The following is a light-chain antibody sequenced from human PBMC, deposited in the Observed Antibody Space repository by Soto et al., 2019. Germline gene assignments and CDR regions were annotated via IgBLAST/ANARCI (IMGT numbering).Light chain of an antibody. CDR2: EDD. Sequence: NFMLTQPHSVSESPGKTVTISCTRSSGNIVSNYVQWYQQRPGSSPTTVIYEDDDRPSGVPDRFSASIDTSSNSASLTISGLKTEDEADYYCQSYDADILIFGGGTKLPS. CDR1: SGNIVSNY. J-gene: IGLJ2*01. V-gene: IGLV6-57*01. CDR3: QSYDADILI.